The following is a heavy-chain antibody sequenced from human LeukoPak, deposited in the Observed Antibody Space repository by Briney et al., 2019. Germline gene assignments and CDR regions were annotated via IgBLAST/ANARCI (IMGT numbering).Heavy chain of an antibody. D-gene: IGHD1-7*01. CDR2: ISAYSGNT. CDR3: ARDLTSSWKYGEIDF. J-gene: IGHJ4*02. Sequence: ASVKVSCKASGYTFTSYGIGWVRQAPGQGLKWMGWISAYSGNTDYAQRLQGRITMTTDTPTSTAYMELRSLRSDDTAVYYCARDLTSSWKYGEIDFWGQGTRVTVSS. CDR1: GYTFTSYG. V-gene: IGHV1-18*01.